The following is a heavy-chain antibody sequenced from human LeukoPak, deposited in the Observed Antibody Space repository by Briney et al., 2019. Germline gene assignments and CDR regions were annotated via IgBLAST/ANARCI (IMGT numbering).Heavy chain of an antibody. CDR3: AKGGRVGATIGDAFDI. CDR2: IGSSGSTI. J-gene: IGHJ3*02. D-gene: IGHD1-26*01. Sequence: GRSLRLSRTASGFTFSSYEMNCVREAPGKGLEWVSYIGSSGSTIYYADSVKGRFTISRDNSKTTLYLKMNRLRAEDTAVYYCAKGGRVGATIGDAFDIWGQGTMVTVSS. CDR1: GFTFSSYE. V-gene: IGHV3-48*03.